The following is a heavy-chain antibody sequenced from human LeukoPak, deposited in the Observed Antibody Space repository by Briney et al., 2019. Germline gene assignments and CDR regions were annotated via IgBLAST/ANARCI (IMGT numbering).Heavy chain of an antibody. D-gene: IGHD4-17*01. CDR2: IYYSGST. Sequence: PSETLSLTCTVSGGSISSSSYYWGWIRQPPGKGLEWIGSIYYSGSTYYDPSLKSRVTISVDTSKNQFSLKLSSVTAADTAVYYCARVAIPTVTKGGYNWFDPWGQGTLVTVSS. CDR3: ARVAIPTVTKGGYNWFDP. CDR1: GGSISSSSYY. J-gene: IGHJ5*02. V-gene: IGHV4-39*07.